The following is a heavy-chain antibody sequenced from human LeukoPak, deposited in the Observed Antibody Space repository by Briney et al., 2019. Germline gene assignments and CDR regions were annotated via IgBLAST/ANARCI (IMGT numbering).Heavy chain of an antibody. D-gene: IGHD6-19*01. J-gene: IGHJ5*02. V-gene: IGHV4-39*01. CDR2: IYYSGST. CDR1: GGSISSSSYY. Sequence: SETLSLTCTVSGGSISSSSYYWGWIRQPPGKGLEWIGSIYYSGSTYYNPSLKSRVTISVDTSKNQFSLKLSSVTAADTAVYYCARQDSSGWYGGFDPWGQGTLVTVSS. CDR3: ARQDSSGWYGGFDP.